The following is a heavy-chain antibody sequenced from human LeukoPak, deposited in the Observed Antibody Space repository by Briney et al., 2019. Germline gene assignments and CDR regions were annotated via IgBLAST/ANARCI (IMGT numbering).Heavy chain of an antibody. CDR1: GFTFSTYA. J-gene: IGHJ4*02. CDR2: ISGSGGSP. CDR3: ATFQRYYYDSSGSPQDY. D-gene: IGHD3-22*01. V-gene: IGHV3-23*01. Sequence: GGSLRLSCAASGFTFSTYAMSWVRQVPGKGLEWVTDISGSGGSPYYADSVKGRFTISRDNSKNTLYLQMNSLRAEDTAVYYCATFQRYYYDSSGSPQDYWGQGTLVTVSS.